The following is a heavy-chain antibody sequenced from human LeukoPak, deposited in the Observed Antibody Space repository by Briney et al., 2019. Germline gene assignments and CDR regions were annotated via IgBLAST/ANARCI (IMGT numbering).Heavy chain of an antibody. Sequence: PSQTLSLTCTVSGGSISSGDYYWSWIRQAPGKGLEWIGYIYHSGSTYYNASLKSRLTISVDTSKNQFSLKLSSVTAADTAVYYCAIWPATDDAFDIWGQGTMVTVSS. D-gene: IGHD2-15*01. CDR3: AIWPATDDAFDI. J-gene: IGHJ3*02. V-gene: IGHV4-30-4*08. CDR1: GGSISSGDYY. CDR2: IYHSGST.